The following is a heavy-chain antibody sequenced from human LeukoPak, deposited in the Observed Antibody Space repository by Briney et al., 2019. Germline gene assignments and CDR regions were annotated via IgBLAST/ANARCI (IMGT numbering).Heavy chain of an antibody. J-gene: IGHJ6*02. CDR2: IRSKAYGGTT. CDR3: TRITSGYYNSAYYYGMDV. D-gene: IGHD3-3*01. CDR1: GFTFGDYA. V-gene: IGHV3-49*03. Sequence: PGGSLRLSCTASGFTFGDYAMSWFRQAPGKGLEWVGFIRSKAYGGTTEYAASVKGRFTISRDDPKSIAYLQMNSLKTEDTAVYYCTRITSGYYNSAYYYGMDVWGQGTTVTVSS.